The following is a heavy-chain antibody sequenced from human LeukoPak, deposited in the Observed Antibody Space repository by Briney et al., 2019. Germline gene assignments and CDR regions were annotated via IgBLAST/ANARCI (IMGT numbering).Heavy chain of an antibody. Sequence: GASVKVSCKASGYTFTSYGISWVRQAPGQGLEWMGWISAYNGNTNYAQKLQGRVTMTTDTSTSTAYMELSRLRSDDTAVYYCARDKENYDFWSGYFGPFDPWGQGTMVSVSS. CDR2: ISAYNGNT. D-gene: IGHD3-3*01. CDR1: GYTFTSYG. J-gene: IGHJ5*02. CDR3: ARDKENYDFWSGYFGPFDP. V-gene: IGHV1-18*01.